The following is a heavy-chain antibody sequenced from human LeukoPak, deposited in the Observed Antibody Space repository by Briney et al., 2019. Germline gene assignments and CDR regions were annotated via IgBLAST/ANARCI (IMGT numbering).Heavy chain of an antibody. Sequence: GGSLRLSCAVSGFTFSSYWMNWVRQAPGKGLEWVANIKQDGSQKYYVDSVRGRFTISRDNAKNSLYLQLNSLRAEDTAVYYCARGEPGDSYGLYWGQGTLVTVSS. J-gene: IGHJ4*02. V-gene: IGHV3-7*05. CDR1: GFTFSSYW. D-gene: IGHD5-18*01. CDR3: ARGEPGDSYGLY. CDR2: IKQDGSQK.